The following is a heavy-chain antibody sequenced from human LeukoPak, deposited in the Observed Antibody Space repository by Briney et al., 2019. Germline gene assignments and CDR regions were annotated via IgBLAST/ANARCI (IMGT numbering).Heavy chain of an antibody. V-gene: IGHV1-2*02. CDR1: GYTFIGYY. Sequence: GASVKVSCKATGYTFIGYYMHWVRQAPGQGLEWMGWINPSSGGTSYAQKFQGRVTMTRDTSISTAYMELSRLTSDDSAVFYCARGYCSGGSCDDAFDIWGQGTMVTVSS. D-gene: IGHD2-15*01. J-gene: IGHJ3*02. CDR3: ARGYCSGGSCDDAFDI. CDR2: INPSSGGT.